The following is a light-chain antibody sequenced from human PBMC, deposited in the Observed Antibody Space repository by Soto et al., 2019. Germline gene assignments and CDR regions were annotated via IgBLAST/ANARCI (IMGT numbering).Light chain of an antibody. V-gene: IGKV3-11*01. CDR2: DAS. J-gene: IGKJ4*01. CDR1: QSVSSS. Sequence: EIVMTQSPATLSVSPGERATLSCRTSQSVSSSLAWYQQKPGQAPRLLIYDASTRATGIPARFSGSGSGTDFSLTISGLESEDFAVYYCQQRSVWPLTFGGGTKVDIK. CDR3: QQRSVWPLT.